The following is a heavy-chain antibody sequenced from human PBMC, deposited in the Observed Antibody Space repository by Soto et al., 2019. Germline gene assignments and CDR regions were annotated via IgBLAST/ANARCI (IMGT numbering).Heavy chain of an antibody. CDR3: TTRERGFLEWLSPYYYYGMDV. Sequence: GGSLRLSCAASGFTFSNAWMNWVRQAPGKGLEWVGRIKSKTDGGTTDYAAPVKGRFTISRDDSKNTLYLQMNSLKTEDTAVYYCTTRERGFLEWLSPYYYYGMDVWGQGTTVTVSS. CDR1: GFTFSNAW. D-gene: IGHD3-3*01. V-gene: IGHV3-15*07. J-gene: IGHJ6*02. CDR2: IKSKTDGGTT.